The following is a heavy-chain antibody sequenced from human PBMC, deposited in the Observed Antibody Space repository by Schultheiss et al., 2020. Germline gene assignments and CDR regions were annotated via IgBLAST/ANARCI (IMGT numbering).Heavy chain of an antibody. CDR2: IWYDGSNK. CDR1: GFTFSSYG. J-gene: IGHJ4*02. CDR3: AKEYGSSWYYFDS. Sequence: GGSLRLSCAASGFTFSSYGMHWVRQAPGKGLEWVAVIWYDGSNKYYADSVKGRFTISRDNSKNTLYLQMNSLRAEDTAVYYCAKEYGSSWYYFDSWGQGTMVTVSS. D-gene: IGHD6-13*01. V-gene: IGHV3-33*06.